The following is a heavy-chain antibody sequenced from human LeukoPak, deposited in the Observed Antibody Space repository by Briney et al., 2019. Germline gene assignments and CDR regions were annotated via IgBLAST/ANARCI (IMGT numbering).Heavy chain of an antibody. CDR3: ASIDTAMGYIDY. Sequence: SETPSLTCAVYGGSFSGYYWSWICQPPGKGLEWIGEINHSGSTNYNPSLKSRVTISVDTSKNQFSLKLSSVTAADTAVYYCASIDTAMGYIDYWGQGTLVTVSS. CDR1: GGSFSGYY. CDR2: INHSGST. V-gene: IGHV4-34*01. D-gene: IGHD5-18*01. J-gene: IGHJ4*02.